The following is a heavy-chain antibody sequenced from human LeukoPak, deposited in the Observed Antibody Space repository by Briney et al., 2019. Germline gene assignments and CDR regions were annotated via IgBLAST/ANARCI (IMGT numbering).Heavy chain of an antibody. V-gene: IGHV3-23*01. Sequence: GGSLRLSCAASGFTFSNAWMSWGRQAPGKGLEWVSAISGSGDSTYYADSVKGRFTTSRDNSKNTLYLQMNSLRADDTAVYYCAKDQGYYGSGSYKEYFQHWGQGTLVTVSS. CDR2: ISGSGDST. CDR3: AKDQGYYGSGSYKEYFQH. J-gene: IGHJ1*01. CDR1: GFTFSNAW. D-gene: IGHD3-10*01.